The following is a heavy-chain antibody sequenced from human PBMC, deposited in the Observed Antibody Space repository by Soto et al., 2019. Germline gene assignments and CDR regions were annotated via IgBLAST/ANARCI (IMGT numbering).Heavy chain of an antibody. V-gene: IGHV3-53*01. Sequence: PGGSLRLSCAASGFTVSSHYMSWVRQGPGKGLEWVSTIYKGGGTFYAESVKGRFTISRGTSQNTVFLQMNSLRAEDTAVYHCASTRDSGTSYYFDSWGQGTLVTVSS. J-gene: IGHJ4*02. D-gene: IGHD1-26*01. CDR2: IYKGGGT. CDR1: GFTVSSHY. CDR3: ASTRDSGTSYYFDS.